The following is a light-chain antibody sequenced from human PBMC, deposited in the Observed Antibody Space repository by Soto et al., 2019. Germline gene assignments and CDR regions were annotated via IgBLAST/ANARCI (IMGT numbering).Light chain of an antibody. CDR3: QQLFDSPIT. CDR2: HTS. Sequence: DIQVTQSPSSLSASIGDRVSITCRASLDIGNDLDWYQQKPGKAPKRLLYHTSTLQSGVPSRFSGAGSGAEFTLTINGLQSEDFATYYCQQLFDSPITFGQGTRLEIK. J-gene: IGKJ5*01. CDR1: LDIGND. V-gene: IGKV1-17*01.